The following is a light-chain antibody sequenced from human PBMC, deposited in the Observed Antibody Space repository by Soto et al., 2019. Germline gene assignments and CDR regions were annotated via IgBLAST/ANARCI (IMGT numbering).Light chain of an antibody. V-gene: IGKV3-20*01. CDR1: QSVSNSY. CDR3: QQYGSSPRT. J-gene: IGKJ2*01. Sequence: EIVLTQSPGTLSLSPGERATLSCRASQSVSNSYLAWYQQKPGQAPRLLIYGASSRATGIPDRFSGSGSGTDFTLAISRLEPEDFAVYYCQQYGSSPRTFXQGTKVDIK. CDR2: GAS.